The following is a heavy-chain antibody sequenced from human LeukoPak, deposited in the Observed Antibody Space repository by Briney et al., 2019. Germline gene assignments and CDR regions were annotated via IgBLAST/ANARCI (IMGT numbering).Heavy chain of an antibody. CDR3: ARERLDGSYVLDY. D-gene: IGHD3-10*02. CDR1: GGSISNYY. V-gene: IGHV4-4*07. J-gene: IGHJ4*02. CDR2: IYTSGST. Sequence: SETLSLTCTVSGGSISNYYWNWIRQPAGKRLEWIGRIYTSGSTNYNPSLKSRVTMSLDTANNQFSLKLTSVTAADTAIYHCARERLDGSYVLDYWGQGTLVTVSS.